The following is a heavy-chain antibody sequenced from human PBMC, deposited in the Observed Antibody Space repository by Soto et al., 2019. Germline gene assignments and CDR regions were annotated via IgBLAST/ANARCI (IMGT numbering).Heavy chain of an antibody. D-gene: IGHD2-15*01. CDR1: GYTFTSYA. Sequence: QVQLVQSGAEVKKPGASVKVSCKASGYTFTSYAMHWVRQAPGQRLEWMGWINAGNGNTKYSQKFQGRVTITRDTSASTAYMELSSLRSEDTAVYYCARDSGARIPCYWFDPWGQGTLVTVSS. J-gene: IGHJ5*02. CDR2: INAGNGNT. V-gene: IGHV1-3*01. CDR3: ARDSGARIPCYWFDP.